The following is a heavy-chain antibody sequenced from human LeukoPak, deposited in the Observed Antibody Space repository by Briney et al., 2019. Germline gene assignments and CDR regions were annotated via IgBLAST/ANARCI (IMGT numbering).Heavy chain of an antibody. CDR2: ISSSSHYI. J-gene: IGHJ6*02. V-gene: IGHV3-21*01. Sequence: GGSLRLSCAASGFTFSSYWMHWVRQAPGKGLEWVSSISSSSHYIYYVDSVKGRFTISRDNAKNSLYLQMNGLRAEDSAAYYCARAKDIVVVPIANYGMDVWGQGTTVTVSS. CDR1: GFTFSSYW. D-gene: IGHD2-2*01. CDR3: ARAKDIVVVPIANYGMDV.